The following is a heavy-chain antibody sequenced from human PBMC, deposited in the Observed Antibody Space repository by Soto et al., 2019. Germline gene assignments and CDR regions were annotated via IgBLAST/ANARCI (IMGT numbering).Heavy chain of an antibody. V-gene: IGHV4-28*01. D-gene: IGHD3-16*01. J-gene: IGHJ4*02. CDR1: GYSISSSNW. Sequence: QVQLQESGPGLVKPSDTLSLTCADSGYSISSSNWWGWIRQPPGKGLEWIEYIYSSGRTYYNPSPKSRVTMSVDKSKNQFSLKLRSVSAVDTAVYYCARIGGGGDMDYWGQGTLVTVSS. CDR3: ARIGGGGDMDY. CDR2: IYSSGRT.